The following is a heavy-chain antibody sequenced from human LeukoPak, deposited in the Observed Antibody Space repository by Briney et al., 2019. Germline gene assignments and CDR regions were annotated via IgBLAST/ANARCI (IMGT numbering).Heavy chain of an antibody. Sequence: GGSLRLSCAASGFTFSSYWMSWVRQAPGKGLEWVANIKQDGSEKYYVDSVKGRLTISRDNAKNSLYRQMNSLRAEDTAVYYCARVLRGPNWFEPWGQGTLVTVSS. D-gene: IGHD2-21*02. V-gene: IGHV3-7*01. CDR2: IKQDGSEK. CDR3: ARVLRGPNWFEP. CDR1: GFTFSSYW. J-gene: IGHJ5*02.